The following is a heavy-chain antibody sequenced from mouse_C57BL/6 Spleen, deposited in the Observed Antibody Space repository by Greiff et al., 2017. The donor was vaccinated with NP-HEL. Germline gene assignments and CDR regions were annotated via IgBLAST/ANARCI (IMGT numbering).Heavy chain of an antibody. CDR2: ISSGGSYT. V-gene: IGHV5-6*01. J-gene: IGHJ4*01. CDR3: ARQDYYGRIYYAMDY. D-gene: IGHD1-1*01. Sequence: EVQGVESGGDLVKPGGSLKLSCAASGFTFSSYGMSWVRQTPDKRLEWVATISSGGSYTYYPDSVKGRFTISRDNAKNTLYLQMSSLTSEDTAMYYGARQDYYGRIYYAMDYWGQGTSVTVSS. CDR1: GFTFSSYG.